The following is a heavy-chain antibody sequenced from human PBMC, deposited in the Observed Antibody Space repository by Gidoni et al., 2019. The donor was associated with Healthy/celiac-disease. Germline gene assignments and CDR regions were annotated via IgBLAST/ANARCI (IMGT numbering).Heavy chain of an antibody. CDR3: ARASSSGSYYAPYYYYGMDV. V-gene: IGHV4-38-2*02. CDR1: GYSISSGYY. Sequence: QVQLQESGPGLVKPSETLSLTCTVSGYSISSGYYWGWIRQPPGKGLEWIGSIYHSGSTYYNPSLKSRVTISVDTSKNQFSLKLSSVTAADTAVYYCARASSSGSYYAPYYYYGMDVWGQGTTVTVSS. J-gene: IGHJ6*02. D-gene: IGHD3-10*01. CDR2: IYHSGST.